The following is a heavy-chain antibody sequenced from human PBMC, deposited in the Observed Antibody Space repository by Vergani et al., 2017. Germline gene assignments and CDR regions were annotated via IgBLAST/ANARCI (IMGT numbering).Heavy chain of an antibody. D-gene: IGHD2-21*02. CDR2: ISYDAINK. CDR1: GFTFSNYD. CDR3: ARGPPSKYCGGDCYYYFDV. J-gene: IGHJ2*01. V-gene: IGHV3-30*19. Sequence: QVQLMESGGGVVQPGRSLRLSCAASGFTFSNYDIHCVRQPPGQGLEWVAGISYDAINKYYTDSVKGRFTISRDNSKNTLHLRMNSLRVDDTAVYYCARGPPSKYCGGDCYYYFDVWGRGTLVTVTS.